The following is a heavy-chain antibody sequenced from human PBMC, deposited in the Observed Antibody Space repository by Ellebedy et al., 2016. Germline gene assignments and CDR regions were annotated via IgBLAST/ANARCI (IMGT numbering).Heavy chain of an antibody. CDR3: ARGGRPVVVIASTGTYYFDS. J-gene: IGHJ4*02. V-gene: IGHV3-9*01. D-gene: IGHD2-21*01. CDR1: GFTFDDYA. Sequence: GGSLRLXCAASGFTFDDYAMHWVRQAPGKGLEWVSGISWNSGSIGYADSVKVRFTISRDNAKNSLYLQMNSLRVEDTAVYYCARGGRPVVVIASTGTYYFDSWGQGTPVTVSS. CDR2: ISWNSGSI.